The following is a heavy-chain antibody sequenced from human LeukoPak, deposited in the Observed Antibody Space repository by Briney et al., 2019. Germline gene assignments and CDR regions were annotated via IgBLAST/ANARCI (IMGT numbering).Heavy chain of an antibody. J-gene: IGHJ6*03. CDR1: GGSFSGYY. Sequence: SETLSLTCAVSGGSFSGYYWSWVRQPPGKGLEWIGEINHSGSTNYNPSLKSRVTISVDTSKNQFSLKLNSVTAADTAVYYCARLPVTMVRGVIMSYYYYYLDVWGKGTTVTVSS. CDR2: INHSGST. V-gene: IGHV4-34*01. D-gene: IGHD3-10*01. CDR3: ARLPVTMVRGVIMSYYYYYLDV.